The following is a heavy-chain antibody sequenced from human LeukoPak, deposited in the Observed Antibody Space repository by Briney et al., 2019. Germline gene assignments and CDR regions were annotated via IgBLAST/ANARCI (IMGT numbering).Heavy chain of an antibody. CDR2: ISGSGGST. CDR1: GFTFSSYA. V-gene: IGHV3-23*01. Sequence: GGSLRLSCAASGFTFSSYAMSWVRRAPGKGLEWVSAISGSGGSTYYADSVKGRFTISRDNSKNTLYLQMNSLRAEDTAVYYCAKHDYGGNWADAFDIWGQGTMVTVSS. D-gene: IGHD4-23*01. J-gene: IGHJ3*02. CDR3: AKHDYGGNWADAFDI.